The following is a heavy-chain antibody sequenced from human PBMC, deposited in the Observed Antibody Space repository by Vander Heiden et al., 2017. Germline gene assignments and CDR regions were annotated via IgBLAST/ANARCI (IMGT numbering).Heavy chain of an antibody. CDR2: ISGSGGST. CDR3: AKVLVGATTDWYFDL. Sequence: EVQLLESGGGLVQPGGSLRPSCAASGFTFRSYAMSWVRQAPGKGLEWVSAISGSGGSTYYADSVKGRFTISRDNSKNTLYLQMNSLRAEDTAVYYCAKVLVGATTDWYFDLWGRGTLVTVSS. V-gene: IGHV3-23*01. J-gene: IGHJ2*01. D-gene: IGHD1-26*01. CDR1: GFTFRSYA.